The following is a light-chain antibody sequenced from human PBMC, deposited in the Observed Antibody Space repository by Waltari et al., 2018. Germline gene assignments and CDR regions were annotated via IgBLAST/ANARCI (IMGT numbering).Light chain of an antibody. J-gene: IGLJ3*02. CDR2: DVS. V-gene: IGLV2-14*01. CDR1: SRDVGFYNY. Sequence: QSALTQPASVSGSPGQSITISCTGTSRDVGFYNYVSGYQQHPGKAPKLMIYDVSERPSGVSNRFSGSKSGNTASLTISGLQAEDEADYYCNSYAGSSSWVFGGGTKLTVL. CDR3: NSYAGSSSWV.